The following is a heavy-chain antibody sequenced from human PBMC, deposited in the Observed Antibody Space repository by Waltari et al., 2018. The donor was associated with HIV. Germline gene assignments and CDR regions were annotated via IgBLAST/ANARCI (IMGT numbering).Heavy chain of an antibody. J-gene: IGHJ4*02. CDR3: ARVSDLSETSFDY. V-gene: IGHV4-34*01. Sequence: QVQLQQWGPGLLRPSETLSLTCAVYGGSFSAYYWSWIRQPPWKGLEWIGEIDNSRSNNYNPSDKSRVTTLADKSKNQFSPELHSGTAADTAVYYCARVSDLSETSFDYWGQGTLVSVSS. D-gene: IGHD2-21*01. CDR2: IDNSRSN. CDR1: GGSFSAYY.